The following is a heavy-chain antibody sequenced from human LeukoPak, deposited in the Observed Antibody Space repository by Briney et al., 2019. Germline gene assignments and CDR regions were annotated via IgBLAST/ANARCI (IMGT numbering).Heavy chain of an antibody. J-gene: IGHJ3*02. V-gene: IGHV1-24*01. CDR3: ATCRDLRWCDAFDI. D-gene: IGHD4-23*01. Sequence: ASVKLSCKVSGYTLTELSIHRVRQAPGKGLEWMGGFDPEDGETIYAQKFQGRVTMTEDTSTDTAYMELSSLRSEDTAVYYCATCRDLRWCDAFDIWGQGTMVTVSS. CDR1: GYTLTELS. CDR2: FDPEDGET.